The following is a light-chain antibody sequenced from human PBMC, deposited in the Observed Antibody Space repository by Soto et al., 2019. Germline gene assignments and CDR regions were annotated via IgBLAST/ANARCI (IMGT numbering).Light chain of an antibody. J-gene: IGKJ1*01. Sequence: EIVLTQSPGTLSLSPGERATLSCRASQSVSSSYLAWYQQKPGQAPRPLIYRASSRATGIPDRFSGSGSGADFTLTISRLEPEDFAVYYCQQYGSSPGGTFGQGTKVEFK. CDR1: QSVSSSY. V-gene: IGKV3-20*01. CDR2: RAS. CDR3: QQYGSSPGGT.